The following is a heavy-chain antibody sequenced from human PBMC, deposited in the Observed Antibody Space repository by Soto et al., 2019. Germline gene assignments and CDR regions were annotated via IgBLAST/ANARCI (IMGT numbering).Heavy chain of an antibody. J-gene: IGHJ4*02. V-gene: IGHV1-69*01. CDR3: AGDRDDYGSGNYYNRIDF. Sequence: QVQLVQSGAEVKKPGSSVKVSCKASGGIFSTYAISWLRQAPGQGLEWMGGIIPIFGTPNYAQRFQGRVTITADESTSTAYMERSRLRSEDTAVYYCAGDRDDYGSGNYYNRIDFWGQGTLVTVSS. D-gene: IGHD3-10*01. CDR2: IIPIFGTP. CDR1: GGIFSTYA.